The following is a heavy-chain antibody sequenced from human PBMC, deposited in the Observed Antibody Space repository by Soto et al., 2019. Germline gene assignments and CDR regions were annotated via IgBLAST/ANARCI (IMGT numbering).Heavy chain of an antibody. CDR2: IYDGGST. CDR1: FDSISNVNYC. J-gene: IGHJ4*02. CDR3: ARGPSGDKVDY. V-gene: IGHV4-30-4*01. D-gene: IGHD7-27*01. Sequence: PSQTLSHTCPFSFDSISNVNYCLSFLRQPPDKGLEWIGHIYDGGSTYNNPSLTSRVTISVDTSKNKFSLQLRSVSAADTAVYYCARGPSGDKVDYWGQGTLVTVSS.